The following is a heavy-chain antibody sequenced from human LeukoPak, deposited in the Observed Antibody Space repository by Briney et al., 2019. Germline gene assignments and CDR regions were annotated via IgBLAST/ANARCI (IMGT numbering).Heavy chain of an antibody. V-gene: IGHV3-30*18. Sequence: GRSLRLSCAGFGFTLSSYGMQWVRQAPGKGLEWVTVISHDGSVKHYADSVKGRFTISRDNARNTLYLQMNSLRAEDSAVYYCAKEANPYSSTSFDYWGRGTLVTVSS. CDR3: AKEANPYSSTSFDY. J-gene: IGHJ4*02. D-gene: IGHD5-18*01. CDR1: GFTLSSYG. CDR2: ISHDGSVK.